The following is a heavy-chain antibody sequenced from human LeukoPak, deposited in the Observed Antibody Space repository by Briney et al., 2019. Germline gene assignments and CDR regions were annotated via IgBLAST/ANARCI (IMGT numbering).Heavy chain of an antibody. Sequence: GGSLRLSCAASGLTFSSYAMSWVRQAPGKGLEWVSAISGSGGSTYYADSVKGRFTISRDNSKNTLYLQMNSLRAEDTAVYYCAKDSPGRGSTSCSNCWGQGTLVTVSS. CDR1: GLTFSSYA. V-gene: IGHV3-23*01. D-gene: IGHD2-2*01. CDR2: ISGSGGST. CDR3: AKDSPGRGSTSCSNC. J-gene: IGHJ4*02.